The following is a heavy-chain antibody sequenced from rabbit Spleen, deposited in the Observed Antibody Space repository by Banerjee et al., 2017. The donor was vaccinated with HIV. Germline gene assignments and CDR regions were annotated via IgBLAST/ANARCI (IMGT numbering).Heavy chain of an antibody. CDR3: ARRDAGYDYAINL. J-gene: IGHJ4*01. D-gene: IGHD6-1*01. CDR2: IYTSGGST. Sequence: QSLEESGGDLVKPGASLTLTCKASGFSFSSSYWICWVRQAPGKGLELIACIYTSGGSTWYASWAKGRFTTSKSSSTTVTLQMTSLTAADTASYFCARRDAGYDYAINLWGPGTLVTVS. CDR1: GFSFSSSYW. V-gene: IGHV1S40*01.